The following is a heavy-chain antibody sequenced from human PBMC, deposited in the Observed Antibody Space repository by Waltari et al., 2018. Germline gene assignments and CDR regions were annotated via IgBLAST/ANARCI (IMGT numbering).Heavy chain of an antibody. CDR3: ARDSSATITDY. V-gene: IGHV3-7*01. J-gene: IGHJ4*02. CDR1: GFTFRSYW. Sequence: EVQLVESGGGLVQPGGSLRLSCAASGFTFRSYWMSWVRQAPGKGLEWVANIKQDGSEKYYVDSVKGRFTISRDNAKNSLYLQMNSLRAEDTAVYYCARDSSATITDYWGQGTLSPSPQ. CDR2: IKQDGSEK. D-gene: IGHD5-12*01.